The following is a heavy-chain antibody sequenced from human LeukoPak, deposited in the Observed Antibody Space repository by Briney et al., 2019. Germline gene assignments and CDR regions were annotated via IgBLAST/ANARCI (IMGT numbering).Heavy chain of an antibody. CDR2: IYYSGST. D-gene: IGHD6-19*01. CDR3: AREFSSGWYYFDY. Sequence: PSETLSLTCTVSGGSISSYYWSWIRQPPGKGLEWIGYIYYSGSTNYNSSLKSRVTISVDTSKNQFSLKLSSVTAADTAVYYCAREFSSGWYYFDYWGQGTLVTVSS. V-gene: IGHV4-59*01. J-gene: IGHJ4*02. CDR1: GGSISSYY.